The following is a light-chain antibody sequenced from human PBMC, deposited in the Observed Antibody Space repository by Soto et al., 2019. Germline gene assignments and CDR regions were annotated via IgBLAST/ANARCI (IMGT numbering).Light chain of an antibody. J-gene: IGKJ1*01. Sequence: IHMTHSPSTLSASIGDIVTITCRASQNMGSWFAWFQQRPGKAPKVLIYDVSTLQNGVPSRFSGSGSGTRFTLTVSSLQPDDFATYYCQQYNPYATFGQGTKVDIK. V-gene: IGKV1-5*01. CDR1: QNMGSW. CDR3: QQYNPYAT. CDR2: DVS.